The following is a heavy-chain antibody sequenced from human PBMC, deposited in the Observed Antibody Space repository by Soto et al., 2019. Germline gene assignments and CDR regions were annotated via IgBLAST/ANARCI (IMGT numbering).Heavy chain of an antibody. D-gene: IGHD1-1*01. Sequence: QVHLVQSGAEVKKPGASVKVSCKASGYTFTSYGITWVRQAPGQGLEWMGWINAHSGNTDYAQKLQGRVIVHSDTSTVTAYMELRSLRSDDTAVYYCARGRYGDYGGQGALVTVSS. CDR2: INAHSGNT. CDR3: ARGRYGDY. J-gene: IGHJ4*02. V-gene: IGHV1-18*01. CDR1: GYTFTSYG.